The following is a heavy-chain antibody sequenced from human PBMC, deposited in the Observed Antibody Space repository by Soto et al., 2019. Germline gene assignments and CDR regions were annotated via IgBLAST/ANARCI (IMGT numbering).Heavy chain of an antibody. CDR3: ARPTNDILTGYFYNWFDP. CDR2: IYYSGST. Sequence: ETLSLTFTVSGGSISSSSYYWGWIRQPPGKGLEWIGSIYYSGSTYYNPSLKSRVTISVDTSKNQFSLKLSSVTAADTAVYYCARPTNDILTGYFYNWFDPWGQGTLVTVSS. V-gene: IGHV4-39*01. J-gene: IGHJ5*02. CDR1: GGSISSSSYY. D-gene: IGHD3-9*01.